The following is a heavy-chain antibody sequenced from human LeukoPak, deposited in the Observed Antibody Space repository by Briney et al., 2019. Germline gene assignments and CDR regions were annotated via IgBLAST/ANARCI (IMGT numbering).Heavy chain of an antibody. CDR3: ARILTATPTDC. J-gene: IGHJ4*02. D-gene: IGHD2-21*02. CDR1: VFTFSIYA. Sequence: GGSLRLSCAASVFTFSIYAMSWVPQAPGKGLEWVSAISGSGGSTYYADSVKGRFTISRDNAKNTVYLQMNSLRAEDTAVYYCARILTATPTDCWGRGTLVTVSS. V-gene: IGHV3-23*01. CDR2: ISGSGGST.